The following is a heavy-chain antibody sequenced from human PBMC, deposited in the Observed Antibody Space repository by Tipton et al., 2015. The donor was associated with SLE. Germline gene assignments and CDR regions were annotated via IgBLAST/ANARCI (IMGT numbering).Heavy chain of an antibody. CDR1: GGSISSYY. V-gene: IGHV4-59*08. CDR3: ARQGGEWLFYYYGMDV. CDR2: IYYSGST. J-gene: IGHJ6*02. Sequence: TLSLTCTVSGGSISSYYWSWIRQPPGKGLEWIGYIYYSGSTNYNPSLKSRVTISVDTSKNQFSQKRSSVTAADTAVYYCARQGGEWLFYYYGMDVWGQGTTVTVSS. D-gene: IGHD3-3*01.